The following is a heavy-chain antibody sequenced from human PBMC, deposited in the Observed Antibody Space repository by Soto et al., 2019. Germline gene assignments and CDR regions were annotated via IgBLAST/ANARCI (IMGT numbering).Heavy chain of an antibody. CDR2: IIPIFGTA. Sequence: SVKVSCKASGGTFSSYAISWVRQAPGQGLEWMGGIIPIFGTANYAQKFQGRVTITADESTSTAYMELSSLRSEDTAVYYCARDPGYGWGIFHPFDPWGQGTLVTVSS. CDR3: ARDPGYGWGIFHPFDP. CDR1: GGTFSSYA. D-gene: IGHD3-10*01. J-gene: IGHJ5*02. V-gene: IGHV1-69*13.